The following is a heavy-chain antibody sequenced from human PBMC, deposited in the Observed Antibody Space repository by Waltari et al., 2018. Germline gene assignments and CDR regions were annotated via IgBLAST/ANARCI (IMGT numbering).Heavy chain of an antibody. Sequence: QVQLVESGGGVVQPGRSLRLSWAASGFTFSSYAMPWVRQAPGKGLEWVAVISYDGSKKYYADSVKGRFTISRDNSKNTLYLQMNSLRAEDTAVYYCARDRWFGTGTLDYWGQGTLVTVSS. CDR1: GFTFSSYA. D-gene: IGHD1-1*01. J-gene: IGHJ4*02. CDR2: ISYDGSKK. V-gene: IGHV3-30-3*01. CDR3: ARDRWFGTGTLDY.